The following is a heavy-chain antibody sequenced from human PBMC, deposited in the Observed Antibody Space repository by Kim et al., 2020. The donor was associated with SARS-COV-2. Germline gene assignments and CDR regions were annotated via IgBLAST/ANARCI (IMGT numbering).Heavy chain of an antibody. CDR3: ASFPLTGYSSSWSSDY. V-gene: IGHV4-4*09. D-gene: IGHD6-13*01. Sequence: SRKSRVTISVDTSKNQFSLKLSSVTAADTAVYYCASFPLTGYSSSWSSDYWGQGTLVTVSS. J-gene: IGHJ4*02.